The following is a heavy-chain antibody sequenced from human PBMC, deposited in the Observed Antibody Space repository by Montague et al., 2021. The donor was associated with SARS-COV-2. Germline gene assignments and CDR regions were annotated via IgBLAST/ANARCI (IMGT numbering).Heavy chain of an antibody. CDR2: TYYRSKWYN. CDR3: ARGLWFGELLNRYYYYGMDV. Sequence: CAISRDSVSSNSAAWNWIRQSPSRGLEWLGRTYYRSKWYNDYAVSVKSRITINPDTSKNQFSLQLNSVTPEDTAVYYCARGLWFGELLNRYYYYGMDVWGQGTTVTVSS. J-gene: IGHJ6*02. CDR1: RDSVSSNSAA. D-gene: IGHD3-10*01. V-gene: IGHV6-1*01.